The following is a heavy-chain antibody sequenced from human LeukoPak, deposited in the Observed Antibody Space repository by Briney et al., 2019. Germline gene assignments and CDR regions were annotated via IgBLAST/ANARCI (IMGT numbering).Heavy chain of an antibody. CDR1: GGTFSSYA. CDR2: IIPIFGTA. J-gene: IGHJ5*02. Sequence: GSSVKVSCKASGGTFSSYAISWVRQAPGQGLEWMGGIIPIFGTANYAQKFQGRVTITTDESTSTAYMELRSLRSDDTAVYYCARVAIFGVGGWFDPWGQGTLVTVSS. CDR3: ARVAIFGVGGWFDP. D-gene: IGHD3-3*01. V-gene: IGHV1-69*05.